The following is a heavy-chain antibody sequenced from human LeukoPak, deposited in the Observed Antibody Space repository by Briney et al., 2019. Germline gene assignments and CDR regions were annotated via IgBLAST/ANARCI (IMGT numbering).Heavy chain of an antibody. Sequence: NPSQTLSLTCTVSGGSISSGGYYWSWIRQHPGKGLEWIGYIYYSGSTNYNPSLKSRVTISVDTSKNQFSLKLSSVTAADTAVYYCARSTVTDGLNDYWGQGTLVTVSS. CDR3: ARSTVTDGLNDY. V-gene: IGHV4-31*03. D-gene: IGHD4-17*01. CDR1: GGSISSGGYY. J-gene: IGHJ4*02. CDR2: IYYSGST.